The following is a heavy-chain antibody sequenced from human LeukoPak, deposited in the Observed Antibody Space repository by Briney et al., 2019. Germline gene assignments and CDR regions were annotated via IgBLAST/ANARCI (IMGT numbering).Heavy chain of an antibody. Sequence: SETLSLTCTVSGGSISGYYWSWIRQPPGMGLEWIGYIYSSGSTIYSPSLKSRVTISVDTSKNQFSLKLSSVTAADTAVYYCARGGSGSSYNREDFDYWGQGTLVTVSS. CDR3: ARGGSGSSYNREDFDY. CDR1: GGSISGYY. D-gene: IGHD3-10*01. CDR2: IYSSGST. V-gene: IGHV4-59*01. J-gene: IGHJ4*02.